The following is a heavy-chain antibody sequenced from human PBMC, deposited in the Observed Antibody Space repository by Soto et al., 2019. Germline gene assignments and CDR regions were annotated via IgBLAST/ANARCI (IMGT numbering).Heavy chain of an antibody. D-gene: IGHD1-26*01. CDR2: ISYDGSNK. V-gene: IGHV3-30-3*01. J-gene: IGHJ4*02. CDR1: GFTFSSYA. Sequence: QVQLVESGGGVVQPGRSLRLSCAASGFTFSSYAMHWVRQAPGKGLEWVAVISYDGSNKYYADSVKGRFTISRDNSKNPLYLQMNSLRAEDTAVYYCARDRPAHYSGAPDPNWGQGTLVTVSS. CDR3: ARDRPAHYSGAPDPN.